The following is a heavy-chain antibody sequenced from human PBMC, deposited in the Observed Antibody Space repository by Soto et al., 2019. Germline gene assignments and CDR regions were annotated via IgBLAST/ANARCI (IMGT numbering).Heavy chain of an antibody. CDR2: ITYDGGSE. Sequence: QVQVVESGGGVVQPGRSLRLSCAASGFTLSSCGIHLVRQAPGKGLEWVGVITYDGGSEHYADFVKGRFTISRDSSENTVYLQMNSLRVEDSAVYYCAKEKSSGYYRVVDYWGQGTLVTVSS. J-gene: IGHJ4*02. CDR3: AKEKSSGYYRVVDY. D-gene: IGHD6-19*01. CDR1: GFTLSSCG. V-gene: IGHV3-30*18.